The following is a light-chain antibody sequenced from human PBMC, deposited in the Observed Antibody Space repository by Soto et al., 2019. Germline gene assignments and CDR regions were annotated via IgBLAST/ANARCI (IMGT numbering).Light chain of an antibody. Sequence: DIQMTQSPSSLSASVGDRVTITCRASQTIATYLNWYQQKPGKAPKLLIYAASSLQSGVPSRFSGSGSGTDFTLTISSLQPEDFASYYCQQSFNPPHTFGQGTRLEI. CDR3: QQSFNPPHT. J-gene: IGKJ2*01. CDR1: QTIATY. V-gene: IGKV1-39*01. CDR2: AAS.